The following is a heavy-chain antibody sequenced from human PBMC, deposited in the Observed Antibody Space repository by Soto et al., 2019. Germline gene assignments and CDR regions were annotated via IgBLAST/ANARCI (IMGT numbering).Heavy chain of an antibody. D-gene: IGHD7-27*01. Sequence: QVQLQVSGPGLVEPSQTLSLTCTVSGASVSSGDYYWTWIRQPPGKDLEWIGYIHSSGNTNYNPSLRRRVTMPKDTSKNQFSLTLSSVTVADTAVYYCARRVTGGGERFDPWGQGTLVTVSS. J-gene: IGHJ5*02. CDR3: ARRVTGGGERFDP. V-gene: IGHV4-30-4*01. CDR1: GASVSSGDYY. CDR2: IHSSGNT.